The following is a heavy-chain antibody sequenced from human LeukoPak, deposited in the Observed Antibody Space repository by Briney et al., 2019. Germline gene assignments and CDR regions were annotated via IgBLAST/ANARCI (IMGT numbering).Heavy chain of an antibody. CDR1: GGSINSYY. D-gene: IGHD1-1*01. CDR3: ARSSRGTSDYYGMDV. CDR2: IYHRGST. V-gene: IGHV4-59*01. J-gene: IGHJ6*02. Sequence: SETLSLTCTVSGGSINSYYWSWIRQPPGKGLEWIGYIYHRGSTDYNPSLKSRVTLSVDTSQNHFSLKLSSVTAADTAVYYCARSSRGTSDYYGMDVWGQGTTVTVSS.